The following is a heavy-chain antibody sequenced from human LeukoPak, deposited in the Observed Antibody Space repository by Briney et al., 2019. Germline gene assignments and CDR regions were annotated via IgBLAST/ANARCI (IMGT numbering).Heavy chain of an antibody. J-gene: IGHJ6*02. CDR1: GGSVSSYY. Sequence: SGTLSLPCTVSGGSVSSYYWSWIRQPPGKGLEWIGYIYYSGSTNYNPSLKSRVTISVDTSKNQFSLKLSSVTAADTAVYYCARDSHYYGMDVWGQGTTVTVSS. V-gene: IGHV4-59*02. CDR3: ARDSHYYGMDV. CDR2: IYYSGST.